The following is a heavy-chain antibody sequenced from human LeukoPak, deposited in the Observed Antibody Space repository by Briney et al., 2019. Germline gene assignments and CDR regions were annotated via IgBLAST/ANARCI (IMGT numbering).Heavy chain of an antibody. CDR1: GFTVSSNY. Sequence: GGSLRLSCAASGFTVSSNYMSWVRQAPGKGLEWVSVIYSGGSTYYADSVKGRFTISRDNSKNTLYLQMNSLRAEDTAVYYCARDYYDRSGYNRYYGMDVWGQGTTVTVSS. CDR2: IYSGGST. V-gene: IGHV3-66*02. J-gene: IGHJ6*02. D-gene: IGHD3-22*01. CDR3: ARDYYDRSGYNRYYGMDV.